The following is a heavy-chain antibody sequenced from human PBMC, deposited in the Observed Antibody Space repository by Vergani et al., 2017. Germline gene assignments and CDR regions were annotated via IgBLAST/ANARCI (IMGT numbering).Heavy chain of an antibody. Sequence: EVQLVESGGGLVKPGGSLRLSCAASGFTFNTYSMNWVRQAPGKGLEWVSSISSSSSYIYYADSVKGRFTISRDNAKNSLYLQMNSLRVEDTAVYYCAREGYSSSNFDYWGQGTLVTVSS. CDR1: GFTFNTYS. CDR2: ISSSSSYI. D-gene: IGHD6-13*01. CDR3: AREGYSSSNFDY. J-gene: IGHJ4*02. V-gene: IGHV3-21*01.